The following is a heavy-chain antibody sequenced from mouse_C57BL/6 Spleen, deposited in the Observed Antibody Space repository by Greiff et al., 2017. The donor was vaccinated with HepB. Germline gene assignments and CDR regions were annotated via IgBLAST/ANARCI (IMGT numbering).Heavy chain of an antibody. CDR1: GYTFTSYW. D-gene: IGHD1-1*01. CDR3: ARANYGTFDY. CDR2: IYPGSGST. Sequence: VQLQQPGAELVKPGASVKMSCKASGYTFTSYWITWVKQRPGQGLEWIGDIYPGSGSTNYNEKFKSKATLTVDTSSNTAYMQLSSLTSEYSAVYYCARANYGTFDYWGQGTTLTVSS. J-gene: IGHJ2*01. V-gene: IGHV1-55*01.